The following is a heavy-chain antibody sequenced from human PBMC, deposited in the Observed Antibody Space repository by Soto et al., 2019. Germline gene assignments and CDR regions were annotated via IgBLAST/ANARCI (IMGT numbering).Heavy chain of an antibody. CDR2: IKQDGSEK. CDR1: GFTFSSYW. V-gene: IGHV3-7*01. J-gene: IGHJ4*02. CDR3: AKGGYYGSGSYPLDY. Sequence: WGSLRLSCAASGFTFSSYWMSWVRQAPGKGLEWVANIKQDGSEKYYVDSVKGRFTISRDNAKNSLYLQMNSLRAEDTAVYYCAKGGYYGSGSYPLDYWGQGTLVTVSS. D-gene: IGHD3-10*01.